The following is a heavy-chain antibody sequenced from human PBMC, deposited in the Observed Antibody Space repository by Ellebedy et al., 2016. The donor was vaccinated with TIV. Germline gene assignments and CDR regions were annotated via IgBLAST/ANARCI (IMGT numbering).Heavy chain of an antibody. J-gene: IGHJ6*02. CDR2: ISSRSTTI. CDR1: GFTFTTYS. D-gene: IGHD2-21*01. V-gene: IGHV3-48*01. CDR3: AGTLSEGDWCYFNLMDV. Sequence: GESLKISCAASGFTFTTYSMHWVRQAPGKGLEWVSYISSRSTTIYYADSVQGRFTISRDTAKNSLYLQMSSLRAEDTAVYYCAGTLSEGDWCYFNLMDVWGQGTTVIVSS.